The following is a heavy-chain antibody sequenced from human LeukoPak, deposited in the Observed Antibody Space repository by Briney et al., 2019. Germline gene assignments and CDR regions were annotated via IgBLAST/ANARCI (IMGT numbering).Heavy chain of an antibody. D-gene: IGHD1-14*01. CDR1: GGSISSGGYY. J-gene: IGHJ5*02. V-gene: IGHV4-31*03. CDR2: IYYSGST. CDR3: ARRCVNWFDP. Sequence: SQTLSLTCTVSGGSISSGGYYWSWIRQHPGKGLEWIGYIYYSGSTYYNPSLKSRVTISVDTSKNQFSLKLSSVTAADTAVHYCARRCVNWFDPWGQGTLVTVSS.